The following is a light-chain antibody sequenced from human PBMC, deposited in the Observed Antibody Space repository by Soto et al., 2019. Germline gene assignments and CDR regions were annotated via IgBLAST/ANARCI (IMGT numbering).Light chain of an antibody. Sequence: EIVMTQSPATLSVSPGERATLSCRASQSVRDNLAWYQQKPGQAPRLLIYDASNRATGIPARFSGSGSGTDFTLTISSLEPEDFAVYYCQQRSNWTITFGQGTRLEIK. V-gene: IGKV3-11*01. J-gene: IGKJ5*01. CDR2: DAS. CDR3: QQRSNWTIT. CDR1: QSVRDN.